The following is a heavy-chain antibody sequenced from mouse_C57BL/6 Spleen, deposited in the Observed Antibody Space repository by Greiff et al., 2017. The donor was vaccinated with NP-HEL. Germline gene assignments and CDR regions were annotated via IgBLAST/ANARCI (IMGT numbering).Heavy chain of an antibody. CDR1: GFTFTDYY. CDR2: IRNKANGYTT. V-gene: IGHV7-3*01. CDR3: ARSLITTDAMDY. J-gene: IGHJ4*01. D-gene: IGHD1-1*01. Sequence: EVKLVESGGGLVQPGGSLSLSCAASGFTFTDYYMSWVRQPPGKALEWLGFIRNKANGYTTEYSASVKGRFSISRVNSQSILYLQMNALRAEDSATYYCARSLITTDAMDYWGQGTSVTVSS.